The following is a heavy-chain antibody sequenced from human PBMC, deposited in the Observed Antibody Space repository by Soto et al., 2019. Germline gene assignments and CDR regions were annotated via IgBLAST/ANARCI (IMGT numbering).Heavy chain of an antibody. CDR3: APDKSRGAERAGAFDI. J-gene: IGHJ3*02. CDR1: GYTLTELS. Sequence: QVQLVQSGAEVKKPGASVKVSCKVSGYTLTELSMHWVRQAPGKGLERMGGFDPEDGETIYAQKFQGRVTMTEDTSTDTAYMELSSLRCEDTAVYYCAPDKSRGAERAGAFDIWGQGTMVTGSS. CDR2: FDPEDGET. V-gene: IGHV1-24*01. D-gene: IGHD6-25*01.